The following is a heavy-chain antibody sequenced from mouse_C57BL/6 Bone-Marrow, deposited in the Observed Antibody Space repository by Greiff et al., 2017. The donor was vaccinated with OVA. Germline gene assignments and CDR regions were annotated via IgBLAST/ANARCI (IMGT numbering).Heavy chain of an antibody. Sequence: VQLQQPGAELVMPGASVKLSCKASGYTFTSYWMHWVKQRPGQGLEWIGEIDPSDSYTNYHQKFKGKSTLTVDKSSSTAYMQLSSLTSEDSAVYYCARYGYYGYDGFAYWGQGTLVTVSA. CDR3: ARYGYYGYDGFAY. J-gene: IGHJ3*01. CDR1: GYTFTSYW. CDR2: IDPSDSYT. V-gene: IGHV1-69*01. D-gene: IGHD2-2*01.